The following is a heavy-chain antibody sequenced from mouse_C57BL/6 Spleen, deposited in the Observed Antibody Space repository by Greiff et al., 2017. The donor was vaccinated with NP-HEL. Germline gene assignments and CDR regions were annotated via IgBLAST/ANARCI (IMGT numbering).Heavy chain of an antibody. CDR2: IYPRSGNT. J-gene: IGHJ1*03. D-gene: IGHD1-1*01. V-gene: IGHV1-81*01. Sequence: VKLQESGAELARPGASVKLSCKASGYTFTSYGISWVKQRTGQGLAWIGDIYPRSGNTYYNEKFKGKATLTADKSSSTAYMELRSLTSEDSAVYFCAAYYSWYFDVWGTGTTVTVAS. CDR1: GYTFTSYG. CDR3: AAYYSWYFDV.